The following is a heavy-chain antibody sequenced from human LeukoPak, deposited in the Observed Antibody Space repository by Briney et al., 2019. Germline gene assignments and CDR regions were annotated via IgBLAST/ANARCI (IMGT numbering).Heavy chain of an antibody. CDR2: INPNSGGT. CDR3: AGAEIYYDSSGYYFY. CDR1: GYTFTGYY. J-gene: IGHJ4*02. D-gene: IGHD3-22*01. Sequence: ASVTVSCKASGYTFTGYYMHWVRQAPGQGLEWMGRINPNSGGTNYAQKFQGRVTVTSDTSMSTAYMELSRLRSDDTAVYYCAGAEIYYDSSGYYFYWGQGTLVTVSS. V-gene: IGHV1-2*06.